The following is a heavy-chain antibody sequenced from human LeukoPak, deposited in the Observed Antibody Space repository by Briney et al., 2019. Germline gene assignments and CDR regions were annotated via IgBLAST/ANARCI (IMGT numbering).Heavy chain of an antibody. CDR2: IRYDGSNK. CDR3: AKDLGGIAAAGTGGSY. CDR1: GFTFSSYG. Sequence: GGSLRLSCAASGFTFSSYGMHWVRQAPGKGLEWVAFIRYDGSNKYYADSVKGRFTISRDNSKNTLYLQMNSLRAEDTAVYYCAKDLGGIAAAGTGGSYWGQGTLVTVSS. J-gene: IGHJ4*02. V-gene: IGHV3-30*02. D-gene: IGHD6-13*01.